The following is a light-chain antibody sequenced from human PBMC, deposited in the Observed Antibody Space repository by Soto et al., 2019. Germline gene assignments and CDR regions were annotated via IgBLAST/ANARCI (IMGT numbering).Light chain of an antibody. CDR1: QSVSSSY. CDR2: AAS. V-gene: IGKV3-20*01. Sequence: ELVLTQSPGTLSLSPGERATLSCRASQSVSSSYLAWYQQKPGQAPRLLIYAASSRATGIPDRFSGRGSGTDFTLTISRLEPEDFAVYFCQQYGTSLPFTFGQGTKVEIK. CDR3: QQYGTSLPFT. J-gene: IGKJ2*01.